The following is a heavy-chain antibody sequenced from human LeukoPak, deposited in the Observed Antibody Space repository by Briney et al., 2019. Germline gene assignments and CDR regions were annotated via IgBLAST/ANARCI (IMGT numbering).Heavy chain of an antibody. D-gene: IGHD4-17*01. V-gene: IGHV3-43*02. CDR3: AKTRRSETEYGDFDH. Sequence: GGSLRLSCAASGFTFEDYSLHWLRQAQGKGLEWVSLIREDGRTTYYANSVKGRFAVSRDNSKKSLYLQMSSLRTEHTALYYCAKTRRSETEYGDFDHWGQGTLVTVSS. CDR1: GFTFEDYS. CDR2: IREDGRTT. J-gene: IGHJ4*02.